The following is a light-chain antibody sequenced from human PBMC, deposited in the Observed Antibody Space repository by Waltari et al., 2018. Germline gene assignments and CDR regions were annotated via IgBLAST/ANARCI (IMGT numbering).Light chain of an antibody. Sequence: SYELTQPPSVSVSPGQTARITCSGDAFPKKYAYWYQQKSGQAPVLVIYEDSKRPSGIPERFSGSSSGTMATLTISGAQVEDEADYYCYSTDSSGNHRNVFGTGTKVTVL. CDR2: EDS. J-gene: IGLJ1*01. CDR1: AFPKKY. V-gene: IGLV3-10*01. CDR3: YSTDSSGNHRNV.